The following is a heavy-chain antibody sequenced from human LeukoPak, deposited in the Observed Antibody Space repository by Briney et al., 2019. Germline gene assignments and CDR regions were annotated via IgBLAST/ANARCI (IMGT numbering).Heavy chain of an antibody. Sequence: GASVKVSCKASGGTFSSYAISWVRQAPGQGLEWMGGIIPIFGTANYAQKFQGRVTITADESTSTAYMELSSLRSEGTAVYYCARNFNDGSGWFNWGQGTLVTVSS. CDR3: ARNFNDGSGWFN. CDR1: GGTFSSYA. CDR2: IIPIFGTA. D-gene: IGHD6-19*01. J-gene: IGHJ4*02. V-gene: IGHV1-69*13.